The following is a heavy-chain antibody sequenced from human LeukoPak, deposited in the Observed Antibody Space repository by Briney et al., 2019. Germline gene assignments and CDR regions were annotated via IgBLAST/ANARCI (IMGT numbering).Heavy chain of an antibody. Sequence: GGSLRLSCAASGFTVSSNYMSWVRQAPGKGLEWVSAISGSGDSTYYADSVKGRFTISRDNSKNTLYLQLNSLRAEDTAVYYCAKGAHGLLGIASAGMLFDYWGQGTLVTVSS. CDR1: GFTVSSNY. CDR3: AKGAHGLLGIASAGMLFDY. J-gene: IGHJ4*02. V-gene: IGHV3-23*01. D-gene: IGHD6-13*01. CDR2: ISGSGDST.